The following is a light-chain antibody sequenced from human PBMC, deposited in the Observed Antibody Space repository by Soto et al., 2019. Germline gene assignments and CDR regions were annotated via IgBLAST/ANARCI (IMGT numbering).Light chain of an antibody. Sequence: EIVLTQSPATLSVSQGERATLSCRASESVSNNLAWYQQKPGQAPRLPIFGASARATGIPARFSGSGSGTEFTLTISSLQSEDFAVYYCQQYNKWPLTFGGGTKVEIK. V-gene: IGKV3-15*01. CDR2: GAS. CDR3: QQYNKWPLT. CDR1: ESVSNN. J-gene: IGKJ4*01.